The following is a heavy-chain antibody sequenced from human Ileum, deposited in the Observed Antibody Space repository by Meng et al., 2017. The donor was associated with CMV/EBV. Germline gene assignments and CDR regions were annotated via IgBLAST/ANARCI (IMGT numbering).Heavy chain of an antibody. CDR3: ARDSSANSMGY. Sequence: QERLVESGGDVVQPGRSLRLSCAASGFTFSNSILHWVRQAPGKGLEWVAVISHEEVKTYADSVKGRFTISRDNAENSLYLQMNDLRVEDTAVYYCARDSSANSMGYWGQGTLVTVSS. D-gene: IGHD4/OR15-4a*01. V-gene: IGHV3-30*03. J-gene: IGHJ4*02. CDR2: ISHEEVK. CDR1: GFTFSNSI.